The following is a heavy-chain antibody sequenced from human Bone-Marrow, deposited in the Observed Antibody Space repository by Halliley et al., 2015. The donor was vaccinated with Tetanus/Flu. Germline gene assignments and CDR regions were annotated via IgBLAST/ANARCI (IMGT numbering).Heavy chain of an antibody. V-gene: IGHV5-51*03. CDR3: AVLLLTGVDF. J-gene: IGHJ4*02. D-gene: IGHD7-27*01. CDR2: IYPGDSDT. Sequence: QLVQSGAEVKKPGEPLKISCQGSGYSFTNYFIGWVRQRPGEGLEWMGLIYPGDSDTRYNSSFQGHVTISADKSINTAYLQWSSLKASDTAIYYCAVLLLTGVDFWGQGTLVTVSS. CDR1: GYSFTNYF.